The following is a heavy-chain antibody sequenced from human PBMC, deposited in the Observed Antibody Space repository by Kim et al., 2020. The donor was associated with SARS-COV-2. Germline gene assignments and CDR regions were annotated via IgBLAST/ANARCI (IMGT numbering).Heavy chain of an antibody. Sequence: YYGESREGRFPISRDNSKNTLFLQMSRPRADDTAIYYCVKGGAGYYFDNWGQGTLVTVSS. V-gene: IGHV3-23*01. D-gene: IGHD6-19*01. J-gene: IGHJ4*02. CDR3: VKGGAGYYFDN.